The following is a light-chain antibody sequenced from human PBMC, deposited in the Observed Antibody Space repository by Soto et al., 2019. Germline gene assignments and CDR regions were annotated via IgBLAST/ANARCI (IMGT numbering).Light chain of an antibody. Sequence: AIQMTQSPSSLSASVGDRVTMTCRASQGINNELSWYQQKPGKAPKLLIYAASNLHSGVQSRFSGSGSGTDFALTISSLQPEDFASYFCLHDYNYPRTFGQGTKVE. CDR3: LHDYNYPRT. V-gene: IGKV1-6*01. CDR2: AAS. J-gene: IGKJ1*01. CDR1: QGINNE.